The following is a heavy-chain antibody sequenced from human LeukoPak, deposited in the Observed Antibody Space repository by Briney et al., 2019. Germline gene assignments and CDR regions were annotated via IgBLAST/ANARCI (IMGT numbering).Heavy chain of an antibody. CDR1: GYSFTNSW. V-gene: IGHV5-51*01. CDR3: ARLAAITTWFDP. Sequence: GESLKISLKGSGYSFTNSWIGWVRQLPGKGLEWMGIIYPGDSDTRYSPSFQGQVTISADKSISTAYLQWGSLKASDTAIYYCARLAAITTWFDPWGQGTLVTVSS. CDR2: IYPGDSDT. J-gene: IGHJ5*02. D-gene: IGHD5-12*01.